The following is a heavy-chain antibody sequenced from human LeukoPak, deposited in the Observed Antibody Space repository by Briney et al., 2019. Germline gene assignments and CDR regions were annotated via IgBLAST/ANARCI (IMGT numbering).Heavy chain of an antibody. Sequence: GGSLRLSCAASGFTFSTYAVNWVRQAPGKGLEWVSAITGSGGATYYADSVKGRFTISRDNSKNTLYLQMNSLRAEDTAVYFCAKYYYGSGSYYSFDYWGQGTLVTVSS. CDR3: AKYYYGSGSYYSFDY. V-gene: IGHV3-23*01. CDR1: GFTFSTYA. J-gene: IGHJ4*02. CDR2: ITGSGGAT. D-gene: IGHD3-10*01.